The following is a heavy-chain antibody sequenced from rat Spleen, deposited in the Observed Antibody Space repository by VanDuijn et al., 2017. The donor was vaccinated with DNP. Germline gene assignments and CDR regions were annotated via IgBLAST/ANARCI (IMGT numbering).Heavy chain of an antibody. CDR2: IYYDGSKK. D-gene: IGHD1-1*01. V-gene: IGHV5-50*01. Sequence: EVQLVKSGGGLVQPGGSLKLSCVTSGFTFSTYNMHWIRQAPTKGLEWIALIYYDGSKKYYADSVKGRFTISRDNSKNTLYLEMNSLKSEDTAMYYCAVITTVVTWFDYWGQGTLVTVSS. J-gene: IGHJ3*01. CDR1: GFTFSTYN. CDR3: AVITTVVTWFDY.